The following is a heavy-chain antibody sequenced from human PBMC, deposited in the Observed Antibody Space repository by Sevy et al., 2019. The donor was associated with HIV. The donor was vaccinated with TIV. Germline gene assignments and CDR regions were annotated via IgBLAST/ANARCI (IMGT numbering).Heavy chain of an antibody. Sequence: SETLSLTCTVSGGSISSYYWSWIRQPAGKGLEWIGRIYTSGSTNYNPSLKSRVTMSVDTSKNQFSLKLSSVTAADTAVYYCVRDVEGCSGGSCDGWFDPWGQGTLVTVSS. J-gene: IGHJ5*02. V-gene: IGHV4-4*07. CDR3: VRDVEGCSGGSCDGWFDP. CDR2: IYTSGST. CDR1: GGSISSYY. D-gene: IGHD2-15*01.